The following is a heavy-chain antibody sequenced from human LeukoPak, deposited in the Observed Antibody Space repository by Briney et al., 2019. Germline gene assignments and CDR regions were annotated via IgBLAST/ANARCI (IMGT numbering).Heavy chain of an antibody. J-gene: IGHJ4*02. CDR2: ISGSGGTT. V-gene: IGHV3-23*01. CDR3: LRGDVRDY. CDR1: GFILSSYG. Sequence: GGSLRLSCAASGFILSSYGMTWVRQAPGKGLEWVSGISGSGGTTYYADSVKGRFTISRDNSKNTLYLQMNSLRAEDTAVYYCLRGDVRDYWGQGTLVTVSS. D-gene: IGHD2-21*01.